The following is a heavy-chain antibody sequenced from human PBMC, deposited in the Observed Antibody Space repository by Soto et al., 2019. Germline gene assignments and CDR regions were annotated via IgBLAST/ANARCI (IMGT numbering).Heavy chain of an antibody. Sequence: PGGSLRLSCAASGFTFSGSAMHWVRQASGKGLEWVGRIRSKANSYATAYAASVKGRFTISRDDSKNTAYLQMNSLKTEDTAVYYCTRLGTMYYDILTGYDRPPYYYYYMDVWGKGTTVTVSS. CDR1: GFTFSGSA. CDR2: IRSKANSYAT. D-gene: IGHD3-9*01. J-gene: IGHJ6*03. V-gene: IGHV3-73*01. CDR3: TRLGTMYYDILTGYDRPPYYYYYMDV.